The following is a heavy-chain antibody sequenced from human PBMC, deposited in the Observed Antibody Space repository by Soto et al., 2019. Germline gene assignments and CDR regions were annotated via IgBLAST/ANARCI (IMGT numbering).Heavy chain of an antibody. CDR1: GGTFSSYA. CDR3: ARVGDYDILTGYSHYFDY. V-gene: IGHV1-69*13. CDR2: IIPIFGTA. D-gene: IGHD3-9*01. Sequence: SVKVSCKASGGTFSSYAISWVRQAPGQGLEWMGGIIPIFGTANYAQKFQGRVTITADESTSTAYMELSSLRSEDTAVYYCARVGDYDILTGYSHYFDYWGQGTLVTVSS. J-gene: IGHJ4*02.